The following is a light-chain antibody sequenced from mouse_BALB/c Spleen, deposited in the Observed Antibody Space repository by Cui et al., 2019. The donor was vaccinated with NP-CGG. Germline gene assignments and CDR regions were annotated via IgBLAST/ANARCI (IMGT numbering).Light chain of an antibody. CDR1: TGAVTTSNY. Sequence: QTVMTQESALTTSPGDPVPLTCRPTTGAVTTSNYANWVQEKPGHLFTGLIGGTNNRAPGVPAKFSGSLIGDKAALTITGAQTEDEAIYFCALWYSNHWVFDGGTKLTVL. CDR2: GTN. J-gene: IGLJ1*01. CDR3: ALWYSNHWV. V-gene: IGLV1*01.